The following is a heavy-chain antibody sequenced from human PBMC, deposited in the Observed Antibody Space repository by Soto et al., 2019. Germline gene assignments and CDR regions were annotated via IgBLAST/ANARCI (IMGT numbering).Heavy chain of an antibody. Sequence: ASVKVSCKASGGTFSSYAISWVRQAPGQGLEWMGGIIPIFGTANYAQKFQGRVTITADESTSTAYMELSSLRSEDTAVYYCARGKNEEYSRFPNLDGMDVWGQGTTVTVSS. CDR3: ARGKNEEYSRFPNLDGMDV. D-gene: IGHD6-6*01. J-gene: IGHJ6*02. CDR1: GGTFSSYA. V-gene: IGHV1-69*13. CDR2: IIPIFGTA.